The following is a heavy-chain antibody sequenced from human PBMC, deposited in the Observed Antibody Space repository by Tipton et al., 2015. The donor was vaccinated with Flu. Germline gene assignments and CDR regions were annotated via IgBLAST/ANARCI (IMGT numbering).Heavy chain of an antibody. V-gene: IGHV4-59*05. CDR3: ARLSFYDVDLKNFYFED. J-gene: IGHJ4*02. D-gene: IGHD3-10*02. CDR1: GGSVNSYF. Sequence: TLSLTCTVSGGSVNSYFWSWIRQPPGKGLEWIGGISYSGNTYYNPSLKSRVVISVDTSKNQFSLKVTSVTAADTAIYYCARLSFYDVDLKNFYFEDWGQGTLVTVSS. CDR2: ISYSGNT.